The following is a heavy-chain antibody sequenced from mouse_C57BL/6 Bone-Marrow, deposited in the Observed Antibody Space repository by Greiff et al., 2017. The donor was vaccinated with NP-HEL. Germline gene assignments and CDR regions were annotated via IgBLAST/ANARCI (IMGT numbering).Heavy chain of an antibody. J-gene: IGHJ4*01. CDR1: GFTFSDYY. D-gene: IGHD1-1*01. Sequence: EVKVVESEGGLVQPGSSMKLSCTASGFTFSDYYMAWVRQVPEKGLEWVANINYDGSSTYYLDSLKSRFIISRDNAKNILYLQMSSLKSEDTATYYCARVVDYYGSRYYYAMDYWGQGTSVTVSS. V-gene: IGHV5-16*01. CDR3: ARVVDYYGSRYYYAMDY. CDR2: INYDGSST.